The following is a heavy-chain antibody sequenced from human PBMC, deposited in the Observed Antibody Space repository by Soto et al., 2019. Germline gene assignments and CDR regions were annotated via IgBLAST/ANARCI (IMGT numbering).Heavy chain of an antibody. CDR3: TTGGGIAGFDF. Sequence: EVQLVESGGGLVKPGGSLRLSCAASGFTFSNAWMNWVRQAPGKGLEWVGRIKSKTVGGTIDYAAPVKGRFTISRDDSKTTVYLQMNSLKTEDTAMYYCTTGGGIAGFDFWGQGILVTVSS. V-gene: IGHV3-15*07. J-gene: IGHJ4*02. CDR2: IKSKTVGGTI. CDR1: GFTFSNAW. D-gene: IGHD6-13*01.